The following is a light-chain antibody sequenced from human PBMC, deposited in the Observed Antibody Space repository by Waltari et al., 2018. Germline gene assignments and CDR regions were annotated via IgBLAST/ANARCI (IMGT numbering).Light chain of an antibody. CDR3: QQLNSYPPGS. V-gene: IGKV1-9*01. Sequence: IQLTQSPSSPSASVGDRVNLTCRASQGIRSYLAWYQQKPGEAPKLLIYAASTLQSGVPSRFSGSGSGTDFTLTISSLQPEDFATYYCQQLNSYPPGSFGGGTKVEIK. J-gene: IGKJ4*02. CDR2: AAS. CDR1: QGIRSY.